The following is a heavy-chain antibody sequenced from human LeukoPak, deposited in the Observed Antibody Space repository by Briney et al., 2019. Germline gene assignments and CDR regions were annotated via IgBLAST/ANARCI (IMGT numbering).Heavy chain of an antibody. J-gene: IGHJ4*02. V-gene: IGHV4-34*01. CDR3: ARDRSTRFGEYDY. CDR2: INHSGST. Sequence: SETLSLTCAVYGGSFSGYYWSWIRQPPGKGLEWIGEINHSGSTNYNPSLKSRVTISVDTSKNQFSLKLSSVTAADTAVYYCARDRSTRFGEYDYWGQGTLVTVSS. D-gene: IGHD3-10*01. CDR1: GGSFSGYY.